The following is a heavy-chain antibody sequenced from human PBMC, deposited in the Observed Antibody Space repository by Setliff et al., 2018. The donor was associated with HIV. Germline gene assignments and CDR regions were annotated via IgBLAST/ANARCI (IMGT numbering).Heavy chain of an antibody. D-gene: IGHD1-7*01. CDR1: GFTFRTYS. CDR2: IGGSSSTI. CDR3: ARSGGRLGNYDDSFDL. Sequence: GGSLRLSCAASGFTFRTYSMNWVRQAPGQGLEWVSYIGGSSSTIDYADSVKGRFTISRDNAKNSLHLQMDSLRADDTAIYYCARSGGRLGNYDDSFDLWGQGTMVTVSS. J-gene: IGHJ3*01. V-gene: IGHV3-48*01.